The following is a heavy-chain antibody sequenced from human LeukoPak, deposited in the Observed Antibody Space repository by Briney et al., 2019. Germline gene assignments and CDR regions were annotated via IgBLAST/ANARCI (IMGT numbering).Heavy chain of an antibody. D-gene: IGHD3-16*01. V-gene: IGHV1-69*05. CDR1: GGTFSSYA. J-gene: IGHJ5*02. CDR3: ARDSIYDYVWGSHIGYWFDP. Sequence: SVKVSCKASGGTFSSYAISWVRQAPGQGLEWMGRIIPIFGTANYAQKFQGRVTITTDESTSTAYMELSSLRSEDTAVYYCARDSIYDYVWGSHIGYWFDPGGQGTLVTGSS. CDR2: IIPIFGTA.